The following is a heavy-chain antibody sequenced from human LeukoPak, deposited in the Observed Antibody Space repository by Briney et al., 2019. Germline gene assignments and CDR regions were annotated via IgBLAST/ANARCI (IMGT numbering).Heavy chain of an antibody. J-gene: IGHJ3*02. CDR3: ARPPIDGSIDGFEI. CDR2: TNPKSGGT. CDR1: GYTFTDYF. V-gene: IGHV1-2*02. Sequence: VASVKVSCKASGYTFTDYFMHWVRQAPGQGLEWMGWTNPKSGGTNYVQRFQGRVTMTRDTSITTAYMELSRLRSDDTAVYYCARPPIDGSIDGFEIWGQGTMVTVSS. D-gene: IGHD1-14*01.